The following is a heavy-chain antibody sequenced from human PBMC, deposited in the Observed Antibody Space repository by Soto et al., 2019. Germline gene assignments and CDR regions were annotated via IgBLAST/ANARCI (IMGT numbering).Heavy chain of an antibody. V-gene: IGHV3-64D*06. J-gene: IGHJ4*02. CDR3: VKDRYVDY. Sequence: GWSLRLSCSVSGFTFSSYAMHWVRQAPGKGLEYIASISSEGATTYYADSVKGRFIISRDNSKNTLYLQMSSLRAEDTAVYYCVKDRYVDYWGQGILVTVSS. CDR2: ISSEGATT. CDR1: GFTFSSYA.